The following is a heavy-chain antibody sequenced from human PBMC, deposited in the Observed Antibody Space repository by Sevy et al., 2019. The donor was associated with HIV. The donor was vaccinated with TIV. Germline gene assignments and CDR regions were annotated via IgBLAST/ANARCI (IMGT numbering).Heavy chain of an antibody. CDR3: AKAMPRIRIFGVVTGGGMDV. CDR2: ISWDGGST. CDR1: GFTFDDYT. J-gene: IGHJ6*02. V-gene: IGHV3-43*01. Sequence: GGSLRLSCAASGFTFDDYTMHWVRQAPGKGLEWVSLISWDGGSTYYADSVKGRFTISRDNSKNSLYLQMNSLRTEDTAFYYCAKAMPRIRIFGVVTGGGMDVWGQGTTVTFSS. D-gene: IGHD3-3*01.